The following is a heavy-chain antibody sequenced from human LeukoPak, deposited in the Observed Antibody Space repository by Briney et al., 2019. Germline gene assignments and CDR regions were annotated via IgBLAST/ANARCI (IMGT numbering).Heavy chain of an antibody. V-gene: IGHV3-23*01. J-gene: IGHJ1*01. CDR1: GFTFRNYA. CDR2: ISGSGDT. CDR3: AXXXXXXFQD. Sequence: GGSLRLSCAASGFTFRNYAMSWVRQAPGKGLEWVSLISGSGDTYYADSVKGRFTISRDNSKNTLYLQMNSLRAEDTAVYYCAXXXXXXFQDXXQGTLVTVSS.